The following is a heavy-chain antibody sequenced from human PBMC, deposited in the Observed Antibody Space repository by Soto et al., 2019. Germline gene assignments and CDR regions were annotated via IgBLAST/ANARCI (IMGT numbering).Heavy chain of an antibody. CDR1: GYTFTGYY. Sequence: GASVKVSCKASGYTFTGYYMHWVRQAPGQGLEWMGWINPNSGGTNYAQKFQGRVTMTRDTSISTAYMELSRLRSDDTAVYYCARVGVPIYYDSSGYYSTDGAFDIWGQGTMVTVSS. CDR2: INPNSGGT. J-gene: IGHJ3*02. CDR3: ARVGVPIYYDSSGYYSTDGAFDI. D-gene: IGHD3-22*01. V-gene: IGHV1-2*02.